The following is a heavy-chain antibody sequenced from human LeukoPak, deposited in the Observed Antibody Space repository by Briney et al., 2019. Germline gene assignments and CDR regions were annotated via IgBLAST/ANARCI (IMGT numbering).Heavy chain of an antibody. CDR2: ISSNGGST. D-gene: IGHD2-2*01. J-gene: IGHJ4*02. Sequence: GGSLRLSCSASGFIFSSYAMHWVRQAPGKGLEYVSAISSNGGSTYYADSVKGRFTISRDNSKNTLYLQMSSLRAEDTAVYYCVKGYCSSTSCLIDYWGQGTLVTVSS. CDR1: GFIFSSYA. CDR3: VKGYCSSTSCLIDY. V-gene: IGHV3-64D*06.